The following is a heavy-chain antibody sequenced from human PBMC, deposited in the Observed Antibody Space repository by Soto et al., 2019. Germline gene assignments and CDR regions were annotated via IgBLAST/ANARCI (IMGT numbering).Heavy chain of an antibody. CDR3: ARGRQSPPNKNLYYYYYMDV. Sequence: GASVKVSCKASGYTFTGYYMHWVRQAPGQGLEWMGWINPNSGGTNYAQKFQGWVTMTRDTSISTAYMELSRLRSDDTAVYYCARGRQSPPNKNLYYYYYMDVWGKGTTVTVS. CDR2: INPNSGGT. CDR1: GYTFTGYY. V-gene: IGHV1-2*04. J-gene: IGHJ6*03.